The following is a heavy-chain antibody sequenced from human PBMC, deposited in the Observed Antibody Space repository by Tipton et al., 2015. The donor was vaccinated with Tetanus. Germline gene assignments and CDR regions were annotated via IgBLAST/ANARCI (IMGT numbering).Heavy chain of an antibody. CDR2: MLYSGGA. V-gene: IGHV4-30-4*01. J-gene: IGHJ4*02. D-gene: IGHD4-17*01. CDR3: ARGPTATSDY. Sequence: TLSLTCTVSGGSISNDNYYWSWIRQPPGKGLEWIGYMLYSGGAYYNPSLKSRITISMDTSRNQFSLNLSSVTAADTAVYYCARGPTATSDYWGQGTLVTVSS. CDR1: GGSISNDNYY.